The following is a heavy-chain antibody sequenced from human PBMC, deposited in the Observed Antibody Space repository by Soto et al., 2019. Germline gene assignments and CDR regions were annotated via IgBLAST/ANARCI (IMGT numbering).Heavy chain of an antibody. J-gene: IGHJ4*02. CDR2: FDPEDGET. V-gene: IGHV1-24*01. CDR3: TTASYAGFLEWFIHGY. D-gene: IGHD3-3*01. Sequence: ASVKVSCKVSGYTLTELSMHWVRQAPGKGLEWMGGFDPEDGETIYAQKFQGRVTMTEDTSTDTAYMELSSLRSEDTALYYCTTASYAGFLEWFIHGYWGQGTLVTVSS. CDR1: GYTLTELS.